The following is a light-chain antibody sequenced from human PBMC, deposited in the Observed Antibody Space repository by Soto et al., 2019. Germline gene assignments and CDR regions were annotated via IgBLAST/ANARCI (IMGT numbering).Light chain of an antibody. J-gene: IGKJ5*01. Sequence: EIVLTQSPGTLSLSPGERATLSCRASQSVSSSYLAWNQQKPGKAPRLLIYGASSRATGIPDRFSGSGSDKDFTLTISTLEPEDFAVYYCQQYGSLITFGQGTRLEIK. CDR3: QQYGSLIT. V-gene: IGKV3-20*01. CDR1: QSVSSSY. CDR2: GAS.